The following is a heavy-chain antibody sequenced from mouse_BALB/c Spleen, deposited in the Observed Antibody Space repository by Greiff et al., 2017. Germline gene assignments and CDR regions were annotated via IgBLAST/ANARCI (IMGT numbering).Heavy chain of an antibody. Sequence: EVKLEESGGGLVNLGGSLKLSCAASGFTFSSYYMSWVRQTPEKRLELVAAINSNGGSTYYPDTVKGRFTISRDNAKNTLYLQMSSLKSEDTALYYCATHDYGSSTAWFAYWGQGTLVTVSA. D-gene: IGHD1-1*01. V-gene: IGHV5-6-2*01. CDR3: ATHDYGSSTAWFAY. CDR1: GFTFSSYY. J-gene: IGHJ3*01. CDR2: INSNGGST.